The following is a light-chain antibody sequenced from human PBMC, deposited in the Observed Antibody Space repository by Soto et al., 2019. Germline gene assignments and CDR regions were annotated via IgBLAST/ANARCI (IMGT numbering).Light chain of an antibody. CDR2: GNN. J-gene: IGLJ1*01. CDR3: QSYDSSLSGGSV. CDR1: SSNIGAGFD. Sequence: QSVLTQSPSVSGAPGQRVSISCTGNSSNIGAGFDVHWYQQLPGTAPKLLIYGNNNRPSGVPDRFSGSKSGTSASLAITGLQAEDEADYYCQSYDSSLSGGSVFGTGTKVTVL. V-gene: IGLV1-40*01.